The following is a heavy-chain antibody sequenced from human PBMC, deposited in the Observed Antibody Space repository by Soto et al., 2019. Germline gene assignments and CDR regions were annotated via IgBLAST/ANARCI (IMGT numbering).Heavy chain of an antibody. CDR3: EQVPYAAIVGTGPVNY. CDR2: ISAGGGGT. CDR1: GFIFNSYA. Sequence: GGSLRLSCVAFGFIFNSYAMNWVRQAPGKGLEWVSSISAGGGGTKYGDSVKGRFTISRDNSKNTLFLQMNSLRPEDTAVYYCEQVPYAAIVGTGPVNYWGQGTLVTVSS. D-gene: IGHD1-26*01. J-gene: IGHJ4*02. V-gene: IGHV3-23*01.